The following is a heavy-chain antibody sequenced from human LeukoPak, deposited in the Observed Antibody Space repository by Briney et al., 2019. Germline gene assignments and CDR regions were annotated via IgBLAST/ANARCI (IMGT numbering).Heavy chain of an antibody. V-gene: IGHV3-15*01. CDR3: TTMPGHIVVVTVGAI. D-gene: IGHD2-21*02. J-gene: IGHJ4*02. Sequence: ETLSLTCAVYGGSFSGYYWSWVRQAPGKGLEWVGRIKSKTDGGTTDYAAPVKGRFTISRDDSKNTLYLQMNSLKTEDTAVYYCTTMPGHIVVVTVGAIWGQGTLVTVSS. CDR1: GGSFSGYY. CDR2: IKSKTDGGTT.